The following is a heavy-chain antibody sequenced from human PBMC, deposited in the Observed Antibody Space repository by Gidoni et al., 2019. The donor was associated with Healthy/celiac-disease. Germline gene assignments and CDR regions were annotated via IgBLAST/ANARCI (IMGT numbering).Heavy chain of an antibody. CDR2: ISSSSSDI. CDR1: GFTFSSYS. CDR3: ARGGGRDYGDYVVYPDYYFDY. J-gene: IGHJ4*02. D-gene: IGHD4-17*01. V-gene: IGHV3-21*01. Sequence: EVQLVESGGGLVKPGGSLRLSCAASGFTFSSYSMNWVRQAPGKGLEWVSSISSSSSDIYYADSVKGRFTISRDNAKNSLYLQMNSLRAEDTAVYYCARGGGRDYGDYVVYPDYYFDYWGQGTLVTVSS.